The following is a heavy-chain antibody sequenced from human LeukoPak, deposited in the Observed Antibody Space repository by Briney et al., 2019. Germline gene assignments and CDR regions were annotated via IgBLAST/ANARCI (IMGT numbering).Heavy chain of an antibody. CDR2: MNPNSGNT. Sequence: ASVKVSCKASGYTLTSYDINWVRQATGQGLEWMGWMNPNSGNTGYAQKFQGRVTMTRNTSISTAYMELSSLRSEDTAVYYCARDLPYYDFWSGYFLHHYYYGMDVWGQGTTVTVSS. J-gene: IGHJ6*02. CDR3: ARDLPYYDFWSGYFLHHYYYGMDV. CDR1: GYTLTSYD. D-gene: IGHD3-3*01. V-gene: IGHV1-8*01.